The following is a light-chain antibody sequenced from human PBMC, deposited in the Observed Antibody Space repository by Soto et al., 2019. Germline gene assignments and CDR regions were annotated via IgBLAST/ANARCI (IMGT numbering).Light chain of an antibody. CDR1: QSISSW. Sequence: DILMTQSPSTLSASVGDRVTITCRASQSISSWLAWYQQKPGKAPNLLIYKAFSLESGVPARFSGSGSGTEFTLTISSLQPDDFATYYCQQYNSYPLTFGGGTKVEIK. V-gene: IGKV1-5*03. CDR3: QQYNSYPLT. CDR2: KAF. J-gene: IGKJ4*01.